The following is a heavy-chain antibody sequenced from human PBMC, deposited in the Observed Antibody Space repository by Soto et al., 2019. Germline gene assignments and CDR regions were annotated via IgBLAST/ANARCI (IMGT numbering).Heavy chain of an antibody. D-gene: IGHD2-2*01. Sequence: ETLSLTGAVSGASISSSNWWHWVRQPPGKGLEWIVEIHHSGTTNYNPSLKSRVAISVDKSKNQFSLKLNSVTAADTAVYYCARVRKYCSGTSCYLDPWGQGTLVTVYS. CDR2: IHHSGTT. V-gene: IGHV4-4*02. CDR3: ARVRKYCSGTSCYLDP. J-gene: IGHJ5*02. CDR1: GASISSSNW.